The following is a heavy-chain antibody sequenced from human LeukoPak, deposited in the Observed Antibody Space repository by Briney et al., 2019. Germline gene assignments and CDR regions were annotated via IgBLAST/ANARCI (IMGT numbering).Heavy chain of an antibody. CDR3: ARGYYSSGWYY. J-gene: IGHJ4*02. Sequence: GGSLRLSCAASGFTVSNLYMSWVRQAPGKGLEWVSLIYTDGTTYYADSVKGRFTISRDNSKNTLYLQMNSLRAEDTAVYYCARGYYSSGWYYWGQGTLVTVSS. D-gene: IGHD6-19*01. V-gene: IGHV3-53*01. CDR2: IYTDGTT. CDR1: GFTVSNLY.